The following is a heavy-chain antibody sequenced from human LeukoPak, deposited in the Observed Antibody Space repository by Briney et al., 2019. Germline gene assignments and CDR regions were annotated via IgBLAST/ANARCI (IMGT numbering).Heavy chain of an antibody. V-gene: IGHV4-59*01. Sequence: SETLSLTCTVSGGSISSYYWSWIRQPPGKRLEWIGYIYYSGSTNYNPSLKSRVTISVDTSKNQFSLKLSSVTAADTAVYYCAREPSQDDAFDIWGQGTMVTVSS. CDR3: AREPSQDDAFDI. CDR1: GGSISSYY. CDR2: IYYSGST. J-gene: IGHJ3*02.